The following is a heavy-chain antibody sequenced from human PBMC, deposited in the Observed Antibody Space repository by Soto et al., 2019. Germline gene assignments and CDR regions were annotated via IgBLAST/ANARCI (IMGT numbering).Heavy chain of an antibody. Sequence: QLQLQESGPGLVKPSETLSLTCTVSGGSISSSSYYWGWIRQPPGKGLEWIGSIYYSGSSYYNPSLKSRVTISVDTSKTQFSLKLSSVTAADTAVYYCASTSSHYYYYSMDVWGKGTTVTVSS. CDR3: ASTSSHYYYYSMDV. CDR2: IYYSGSS. D-gene: IGHD6-6*01. V-gene: IGHV4-39*01. CDR1: GGSISSSSYY. J-gene: IGHJ6*03.